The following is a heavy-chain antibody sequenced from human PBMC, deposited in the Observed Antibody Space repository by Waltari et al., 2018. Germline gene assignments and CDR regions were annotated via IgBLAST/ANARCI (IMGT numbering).Heavy chain of an antibody. D-gene: IGHD3-10*01. Sequence: EVQLVESGGGLVQPGGSLRLSCAASGFTVSSNYMSWVRQAPGKGLGWVSGIYRGGSTYYADSVKGRFTISRDNSKNTLYLQMNSLRAEDTAVYYCARDTMVRGDPYFDYWGQGTLVTVSS. V-gene: IGHV3-66*02. J-gene: IGHJ4*02. CDR1: GFTVSSNY. CDR3: ARDTMVRGDPYFDY. CDR2: IYRGGST.